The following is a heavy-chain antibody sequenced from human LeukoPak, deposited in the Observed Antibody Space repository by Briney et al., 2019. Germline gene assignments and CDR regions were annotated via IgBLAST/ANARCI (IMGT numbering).Heavy chain of an antibody. Sequence: GGSLRLSCAASGFPFDTYPMNWVRQAPGKGLEWVASISSSNSFKNYADSVKGRFTVSRDNAQNSLYLQMSSLRAEDPCLYYCATMGEQWLLKDIWGQGTMVIVSS. CDR3: ATMGEQWLLKDI. CDR1: GFPFDTYP. CDR2: ISSSNSFK. D-gene: IGHD6-19*01. V-gene: IGHV3-21*01. J-gene: IGHJ3*02.